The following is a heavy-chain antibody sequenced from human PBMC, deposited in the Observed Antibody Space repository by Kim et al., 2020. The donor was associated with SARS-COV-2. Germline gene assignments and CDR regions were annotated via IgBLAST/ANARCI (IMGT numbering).Heavy chain of an antibody. Sequence: TANYAQKFQGRVTITADESTSTAYMELSSLRSEDTAVYYCAREGTAMVPIWGQGTLVTVSS. CDR3: AREGTAMVPI. V-gene: IGHV1-69*01. J-gene: IGHJ4*02. CDR2: TA. D-gene: IGHD5-18*01.